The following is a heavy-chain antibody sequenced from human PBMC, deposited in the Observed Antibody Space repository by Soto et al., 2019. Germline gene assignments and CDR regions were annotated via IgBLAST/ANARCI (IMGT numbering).Heavy chain of an antibody. CDR2: IYYSGST. CDR1: GGSISSYY. V-gene: IGHV4-59*01. Sequence: SETLSLTCTVSGGSISSYYWSWIRQPPGKGLEWIGYIYYSGSTNYNPSLKSRVTISVDTSKNQFSLKLSSVTAADTAVYYCARVGGYSGSYYFAYWGQGTLVTVSS. J-gene: IGHJ4*02. CDR3: ARVGGYSGSYYFAY. D-gene: IGHD1-26*01.